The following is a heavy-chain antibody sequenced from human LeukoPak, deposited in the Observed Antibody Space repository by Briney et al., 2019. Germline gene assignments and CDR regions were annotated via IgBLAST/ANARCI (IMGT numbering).Heavy chain of an antibody. CDR3: AKDRDYYDNCGYYENDY. Sequence: GGSLRLSCVASGFTFSSYAMSWVRQAPGKGLEWVSSISGSGGSTYQADSVKGRFTISRDNSKNTLYLQMNSLRAEDTAVYFCAKDRDYYDNCGYYENDYWGQGTLVTVSS. V-gene: IGHV3-23*01. J-gene: IGHJ4*02. CDR2: ISGSGGST. CDR1: GFTFSSYA. D-gene: IGHD3-22*01.